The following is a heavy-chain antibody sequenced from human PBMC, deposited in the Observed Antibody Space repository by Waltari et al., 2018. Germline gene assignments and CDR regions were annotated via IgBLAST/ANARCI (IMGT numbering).Heavy chain of an antibody. J-gene: IGHJ4*02. CDR1: GYTLTELS. D-gene: IGHD2-2*01. CDR2: FDPEDGET. Sequence: QVQLVQSGAEVKKPGASVKVSCKVSGYTLTELSMHWVRQAPGKGLEWMGGFDPEDGETIYAQKFHGRVPITEDTATDTAYMELSSLRSEDTAVYYCATGYCSSTSCYQIDYWGQGTLVTVSS. V-gene: IGHV1-24*01. CDR3: ATGYCSSTSCYQIDY.